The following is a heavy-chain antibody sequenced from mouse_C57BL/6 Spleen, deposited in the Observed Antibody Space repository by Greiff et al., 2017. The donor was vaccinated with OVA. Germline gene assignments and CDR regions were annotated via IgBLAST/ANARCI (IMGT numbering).Heavy chain of an antibody. CDR1: GYTFTSYW. J-gene: IGHJ1*03. V-gene: IGHV1-55*01. D-gene: IGHD2-4*01. CDR3: ARGDYDGGGWYWYFDV. CDR2: IYPGSGST. Sequence: VKLQQPGAELVKPGASVKMSCKASGYTFTSYWITWVKQRPGQGLEWIGDIYPGSGSTNYNEKFKSKATLTVDTSSSTAYMQLSSLTSEDSAVYYCARGDYDGGGWYWYFDVWGTGTTVTVSS.